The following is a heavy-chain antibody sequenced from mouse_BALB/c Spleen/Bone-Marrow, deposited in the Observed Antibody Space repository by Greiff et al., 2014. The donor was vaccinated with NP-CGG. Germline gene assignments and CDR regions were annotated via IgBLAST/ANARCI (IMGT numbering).Heavy chain of an antibody. CDR2: ISDGGSYT. CDR1: GFTFSAYY. Sequence: DVHLVESGGGLVKPGGSLKLSCAASGFTFSAYYMYWVRQTPEKRLEWVATISDGGSYTYYPDSVKGRFTISRDNAKNNLYLQMSNLKAEDTAMYDCARVVTTAAIYGYFDVWGAGTTVTVSS. J-gene: IGHJ1*01. CDR3: ARVVTTAAIYGYFDV. V-gene: IGHV5-4*02. D-gene: IGHD1-2*01.